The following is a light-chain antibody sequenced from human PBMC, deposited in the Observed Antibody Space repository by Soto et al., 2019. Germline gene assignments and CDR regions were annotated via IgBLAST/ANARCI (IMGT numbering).Light chain of an antibody. CDR2: KAS. V-gene: IGKV1-5*03. J-gene: IGKJ1*01. CDR3: QQYDSYPWT. Sequence: DIQMTQSPSTLSASVGDRVTITCRASQSISSWLAWYQQKPGKAPKLLIYKASSLESGVQPRFSGSGSGTEFTLTISSLQPDDFATYYCQQYDSYPWTFGQGTKVEIK. CDR1: QSISSW.